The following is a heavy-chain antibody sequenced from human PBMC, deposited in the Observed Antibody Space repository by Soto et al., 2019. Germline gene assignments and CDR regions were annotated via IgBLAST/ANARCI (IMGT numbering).Heavy chain of an antibody. J-gene: IGHJ3*02. Sequence: LRLSCVASGFPFSSYAMSWVRQTPGKGLGWVSGISGSGGRTYYADSVKGRFTISRDNSNNTLSLQMHILRVEDTAVYFCAKGGYYSLFDIWGQGTMVTVSS. CDR3: AKGGYYSLFDI. D-gene: IGHD3-16*01. V-gene: IGHV3-23*01. CDR2: ISGSGGRT. CDR1: GFPFSSYA.